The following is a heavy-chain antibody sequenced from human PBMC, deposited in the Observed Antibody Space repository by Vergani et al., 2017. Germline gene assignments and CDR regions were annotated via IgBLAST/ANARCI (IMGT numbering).Heavy chain of an antibody. CDR2: IYSGGST. J-gene: IGHJ4*02. CDR1: GFTVSRNY. V-gene: IGHV3-53*01. D-gene: IGHD5-24*01. Sequence: EVQLVEPGGGLIQPGGSLRLSCAASGFTVSRNYMSWVRQAPGKGLEWVSVIYSGGSTYYADSVKGRFTISRDNSKNTLYLQMNSLRAEDTAVYYCASGGWLLFFPFDYWGQGTLVIVSS. CDR3: ASGGWLLFFPFDY.